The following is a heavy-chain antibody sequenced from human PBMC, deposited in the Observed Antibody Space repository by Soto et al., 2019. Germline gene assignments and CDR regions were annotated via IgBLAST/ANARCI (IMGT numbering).Heavy chain of an antibody. D-gene: IGHD5-12*01. CDR1: GGSISSYY. CDR3: ARDFGGYELNWFDP. J-gene: IGHJ5*02. Sequence: TSETLSLTCTVSGGSISSYYWSWIRQPPGKGLEWIGYIYYSGSTNYNPSLKSRVTISVDTSKNQFSLKLSSVTAADTAVYYCARDFGGYELNWFDPWGQGTLVTVSS. CDR2: IYYSGST. V-gene: IGHV4-59*01.